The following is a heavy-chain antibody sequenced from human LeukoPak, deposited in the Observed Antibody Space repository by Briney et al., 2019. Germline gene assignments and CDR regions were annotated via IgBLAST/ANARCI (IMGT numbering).Heavy chain of an antibody. J-gene: IGHJ4*02. V-gene: IGHV4-59*01. CDR3: ARGGSLRPPIYFDY. CDR2: IYYSGST. CDR1: GGSISSYY. Sequence: PSETLSLTCTVSGGSISSYYSRWIRQPPGKGLEWIGYIYYSGSTNYNPSLKSRVTISVDTSKNQFSLKLSSVTAADTAVYYCARGGSLRPPIYFDYWGQGTLVTVSS. D-gene: IGHD6-13*01.